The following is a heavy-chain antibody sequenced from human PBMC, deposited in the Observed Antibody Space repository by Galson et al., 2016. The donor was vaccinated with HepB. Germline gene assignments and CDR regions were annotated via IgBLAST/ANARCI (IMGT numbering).Heavy chain of an antibody. V-gene: IGHV1-69*01. J-gene: IGHJ5*02. CDR2: IIPIFGTT. CDR1: GGTFSSYA. D-gene: IGHD6-19*01. CDR3: ARSTAVSGRRSWGYLDP. Sequence: SCKASGGTFSSYAIDWVRQAPGQGLEWMGGIIPIFGTTNYAQMFQGRVTITADESMNQFSLTLRSLTVADSAVYYCARSTAVSGRRSWGYLDPWGQGTLVSVSS.